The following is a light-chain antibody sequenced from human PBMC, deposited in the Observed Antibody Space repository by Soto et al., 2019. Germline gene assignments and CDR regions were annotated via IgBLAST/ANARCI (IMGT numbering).Light chain of an antibody. V-gene: IGKV3-15*01. CDR1: QSVSSN. Sequence: EIVMTQSPATLSVSPGERATLSCRASQSVSSNLAWYQQKPGQAPRLLIHGASTRATGIPVRFSGSGSGTEFTLTISSLQSEYFAVYYCQQYNNWPLGFGGGTKVEIK. CDR2: GAS. J-gene: IGKJ4*01. CDR3: QQYNNWPLG.